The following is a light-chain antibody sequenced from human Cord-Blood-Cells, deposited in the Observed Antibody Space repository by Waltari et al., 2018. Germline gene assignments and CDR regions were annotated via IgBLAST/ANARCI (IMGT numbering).Light chain of an antibody. J-gene: IGLJ2*01. CDR2: DVS. CDR3: SSYTSSSTVV. CDR1: RSYVGGLNY. Sequence: QAALTPPASVSGSPGPSVTISRTGTRSYVGGLNYVSWYQQHPGKAPKLMIYDVSNRPSGVSNRFSGSKAGNTASLTISGLQAEDEADYYCSSYTSSSTVVFGGGTKLTVL. V-gene: IGLV2-14*01.